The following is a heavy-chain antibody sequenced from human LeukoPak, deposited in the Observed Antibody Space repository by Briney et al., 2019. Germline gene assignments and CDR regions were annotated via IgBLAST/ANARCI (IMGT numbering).Heavy chain of an antibody. CDR1: GGSISSYY. D-gene: IGHD3-9*01. CDR3: ARAGYFDWLLSDC. CDR2: IYYSGST. V-gene: IGHV4-59*12. J-gene: IGHJ4*02. Sequence: PSETLSLTCTVSGGSISSYYWSWIRQPPGKGLEYIGYIYYSGSTYYNPSLKSRVTISVDTSKNQFSLKLSSVTAADTAVYYCARAGYFDWLLSDCWGQGTLVTVSS.